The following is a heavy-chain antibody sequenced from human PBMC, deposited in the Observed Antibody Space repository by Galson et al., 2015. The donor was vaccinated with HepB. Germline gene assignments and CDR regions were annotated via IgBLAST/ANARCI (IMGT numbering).Heavy chain of an antibody. CDR2: IVVGSGNT. D-gene: IGHD3-3*01. J-gene: IGHJ5*02. CDR3: APYNFWSGSTQKWFDP. Sequence: SVKVSCKASGFTFTSSAVQWVRQARGQRLEWIGWIVVGSGNTNYAQKFQERVTITRDMSTSTAYMELSSLRSEDTAVYYCAPYNFWSGSTQKWFDPWGQGTLVTVSS. V-gene: IGHV1-58*01. CDR1: GFTFTSSA.